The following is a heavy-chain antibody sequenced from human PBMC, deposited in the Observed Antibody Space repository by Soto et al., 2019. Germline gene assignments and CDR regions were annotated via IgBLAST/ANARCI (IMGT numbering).Heavy chain of an antibody. CDR1: GGSISSYY. D-gene: IGHD4-17*01. Sequence: SETLSLTCPVSGGSISSYYLSWVRQPPGKGLEWIGYIYYSGSTNYNPSLKSRVTISVDTSKNQFSLKLSSVTAADTAVYYCARRYGASFDYWGQGTLVTVSS. J-gene: IGHJ4*02. CDR3: ARRYGASFDY. CDR2: IYYSGST. V-gene: IGHV4-59*01.